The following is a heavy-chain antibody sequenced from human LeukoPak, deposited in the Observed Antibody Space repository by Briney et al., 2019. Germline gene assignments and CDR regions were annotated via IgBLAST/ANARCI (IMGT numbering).Heavy chain of an antibody. D-gene: IGHD2-8*01. CDR3: VSYSSSIIIGLVYDFCC. J-gene: IGHJ4*02. Sequence: GESLKISCKGPGYSFSNYWISWARQMPGKGLEWMGRIDPSDSYTNYSPSFQGHVTISADKSMSTAYLQWSSLKASDRAIYYVVSYSSSIIIGLVYDFCCWGQGTLVTVSS. V-gene: IGHV5-10-1*01. CDR2: IDPSDSYT. CDR1: GYSFSNYW.